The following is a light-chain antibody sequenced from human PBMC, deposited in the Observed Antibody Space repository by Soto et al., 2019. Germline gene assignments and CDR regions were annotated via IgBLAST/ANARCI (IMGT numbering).Light chain of an antibody. Sequence: DIQMTQSPSSLSASVGDRVTITCRASQTISRYLNWYQQKTGKAPKLLIFAASSVQSGVPSMFSGGGSGTDFTLAISSLQPEVFASYYCQQSYNTLAFGPGTKVDIK. CDR3: QQSYNTLA. CDR1: QTISRY. J-gene: IGKJ3*01. CDR2: AAS. V-gene: IGKV1-39*01.